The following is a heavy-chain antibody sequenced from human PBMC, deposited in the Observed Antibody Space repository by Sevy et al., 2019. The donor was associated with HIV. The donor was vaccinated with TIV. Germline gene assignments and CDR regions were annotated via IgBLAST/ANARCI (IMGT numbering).Heavy chain of an antibody. D-gene: IGHD3-22*01. V-gene: IGHV4-59*13. J-gene: IGHJ5*02. CDR1: GGSISSYY. CDR2: IYYSGST. Sequence: SETLSLTCTVSGGSISSYYWSWIRQPPGKGLEWIGYIYYSGSTNYNPSLKSRVTISVDTSKNQFSLKLSSVTAADTAVYYCAVTPSSGERWFDPWGQGTLVTVSS. CDR3: AVTPSSGERWFDP.